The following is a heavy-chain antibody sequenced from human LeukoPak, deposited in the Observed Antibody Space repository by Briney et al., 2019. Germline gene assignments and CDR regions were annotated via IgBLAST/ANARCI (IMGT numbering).Heavy chain of an antibody. V-gene: IGHV3-9*01. CDR1: GFTFDDYA. CDR3: AKAQGYYDSSGYYY. D-gene: IGHD3-22*01. Sequence: GRSLRLSCAASGFTFDDYAMHWVRQAPGKGLEWVSGIGWNSGSIGYADSVKGRFTISRDNAKNSLYLQMNSLRAEDTALYYCAKAQGYYDSSGYYYWGQGTLVTVSS. J-gene: IGHJ4*02. CDR2: IGWNSGSI.